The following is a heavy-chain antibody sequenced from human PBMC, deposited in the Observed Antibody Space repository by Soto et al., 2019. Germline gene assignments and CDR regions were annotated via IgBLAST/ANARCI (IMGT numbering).Heavy chain of an antibody. D-gene: IGHD3-3*01. CDR2: IYYSGNT. V-gene: IGHV4-31*03. Sequence: PSETLSLTCTISVGSISSGGYYWSWIRQHPGKGLEWIGYIYYSGNTYYNPSLKSRVTISVDTSKNQFSLKLSSVTAADTAVYYCAKYYDFWSGHDYWGQGTLVTVSS. CDR1: VGSISSGGYY. J-gene: IGHJ4*02. CDR3: AKYYDFWSGHDY.